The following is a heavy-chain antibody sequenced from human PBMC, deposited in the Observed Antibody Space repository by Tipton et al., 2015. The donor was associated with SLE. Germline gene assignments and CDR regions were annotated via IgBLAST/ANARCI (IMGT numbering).Heavy chain of an antibody. D-gene: IGHD2-2*01. Sequence: TLSLTCAVYGGSFSGYYWSWIRQPPGKGLEWIGEVNDGGNINYNPSLMTRVTISVDMSKSQVSLKLSSVTAADTAVYYCARVAPAEVFDYWGQGTLVTVSS. J-gene: IGHJ4*02. CDR3: ARVAPAEVFDY. V-gene: IGHV4-34*01. CDR2: VNDGGNI. CDR1: GGSFSGYY.